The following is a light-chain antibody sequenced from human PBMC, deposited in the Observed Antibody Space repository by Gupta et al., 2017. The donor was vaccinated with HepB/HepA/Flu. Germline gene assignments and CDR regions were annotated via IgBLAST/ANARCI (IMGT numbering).Light chain of an antibody. CDR3: QQYYRDPWT. V-gene: IGKV4-1*01. Sequence: DIVMTQPPDSLAVSMGERATINCQSSQTILYTSKNKNYLAWYQQRPGHPPKLLISWASTRESGVPDRFSGCGSGTDFTLTISSLQAEDVAVYYCQQYYRDPWTFGQGTKVEIK. CDR1: QTILYTSKNKNY. J-gene: IGKJ1*01. CDR2: WAS.